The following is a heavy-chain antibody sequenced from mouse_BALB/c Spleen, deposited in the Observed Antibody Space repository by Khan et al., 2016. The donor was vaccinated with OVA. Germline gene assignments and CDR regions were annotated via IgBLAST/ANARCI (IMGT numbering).Heavy chain of an antibody. CDR2: INTYTGEP. V-gene: IGHV9-3-1*01. D-gene: IGHD4-1*01. Sequence: QIQLVQSGPELKKPGETVKISCKASGYTFTNYGMNWVKQAPGKGLKWMGWINTYTGEPTYADDFKGRFAFSLETSARTAYLQINNLKNEDTATYFCAGTGGYFDVWGAGTTVTVSS. J-gene: IGHJ1*01. CDR3: AGTGGYFDV. CDR1: GYTFTNYG.